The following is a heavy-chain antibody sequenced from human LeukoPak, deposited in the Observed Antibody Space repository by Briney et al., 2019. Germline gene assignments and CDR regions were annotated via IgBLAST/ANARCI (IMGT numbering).Heavy chain of an antibody. V-gene: IGHV3-72*01. J-gene: IGHJ4*02. Sequence: GGSLSLSCVAYGFTFSDHYMDWVRQAPGKGLEWVGRTRKKAQSYTTEYAASEKGRFTITRDDSKNPLYLQMNSLETEDTAVYYCARVGSGFCFEYWGQGTLVTVSS. CDR2: TRKKAQSYTT. D-gene: IGHD3-22*01. CDR1: GFTFSDHY. CDR3: ARVGSGFCFEY.